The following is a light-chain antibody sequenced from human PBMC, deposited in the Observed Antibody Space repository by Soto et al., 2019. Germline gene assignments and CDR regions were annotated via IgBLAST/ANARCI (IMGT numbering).Light chain of an antibody. CDR1: SSDVGGYKY. CDR3: SSYAGRNTWV. CDR2: EVS. J-gene: IGLJ3*02. V-gene: IGLV2-8*01. Sequence: QSALTQPPSASGSPGQSVTISCTGTSSDVGGYKYVSWYQQHPGKAPKLMTFEVSRRPSGVPDRFSGSKSGNTASLTVSGLQAEDEADYYCSSYAGRNTWVFGGGTQLTVL.